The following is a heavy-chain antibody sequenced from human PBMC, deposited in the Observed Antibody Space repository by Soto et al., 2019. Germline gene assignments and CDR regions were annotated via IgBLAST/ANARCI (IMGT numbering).Heavy chain of an antibody. V-gene: IGHV4-39*07. D-gene: IGHD3-10*01. CDR2: IYYSGST. CDR1: GGSISSSSYY. J-gene: IGHJ6*02. Sequence: SETLSLTCTVSGGSISSSSYYWGWIRQPPRKGLEWIGSIYYSGSTNYNPSLKSRVTISVDTSKNQFSLKLSSVTAADTAVYYCARDYYGSGRRPYYYYGMDVWGQGTTVTVSS. CDR3: ARDYYGSGRRPYYYYGMDV.